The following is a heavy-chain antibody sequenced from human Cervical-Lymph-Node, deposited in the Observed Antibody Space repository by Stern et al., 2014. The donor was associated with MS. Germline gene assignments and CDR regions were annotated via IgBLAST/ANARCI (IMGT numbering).Heavy chain of an antibody. V-gene: IGHV3-49*04. CDR1: GFTFGDYA. Sequence: MQLVQSGGGLVQPGRSLRLSCTTSGFTFGDYAMSWVRQAPRKGLEWVGFIRSKAFGGTTEYAASLKGRFTTSKADSKSIAYLKMSSLKTEDSAIYYCARARIRGLSRVGFWGQGTLVTVSS. CDR2: IRSKAFGGTT. D-gene: IGHD3-10*01. CDR3: ARARIRGLSRVGF. J-gene: IGHJ4*02.